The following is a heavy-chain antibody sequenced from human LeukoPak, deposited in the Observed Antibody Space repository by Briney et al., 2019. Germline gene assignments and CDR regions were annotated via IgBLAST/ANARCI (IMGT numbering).Heavy chain of an antibody. CDR3: ATLGRVDVADY. Sequence: PGGSLRLSCAASGFTFSSYAMHWVRQAPGKGLEYVSAISRNGGSTYYANSVKGRFTISRDNSKNTLYLQMGSLRAEDTAVYYCATLGRVDVADYWGQGTLVTVSS. CDR2: ISRNGGST. J-gene: IGHJ4*02. V-gene: IGHV3-64*01. CDR1: GFTFSSYA. D-gene: IGHD7-27*01.